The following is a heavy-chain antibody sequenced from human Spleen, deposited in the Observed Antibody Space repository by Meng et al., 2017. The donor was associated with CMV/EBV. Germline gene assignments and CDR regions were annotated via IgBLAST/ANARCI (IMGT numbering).Heavy chain of an antibody. CDR1: GGSFSPYD. J-gene: IGHJ4*02. V-gene: IGHV4-34*01. D-gene: IGHD3-3*01. CDR2: INHGGST. Sequence: CMFYGGSFSPYDSSWIRQSPGKGLEWIGKINHGGSTFYNPSLQSRVTISVDTSKNQFSLKLSSLTAADTAVYYCASRFLEWLTFDFWGQGTLVTVSS. CDR3: ASRFLEWLTFDF.